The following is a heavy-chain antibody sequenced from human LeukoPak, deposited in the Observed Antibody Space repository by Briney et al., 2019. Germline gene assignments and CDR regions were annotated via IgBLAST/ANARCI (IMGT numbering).Heavy chain of an antibody. J-gene: IGHJ3*02. D-gene: IGHD3-22*01. Sequence: GGSLRLSCAASGFTFSSYEMNWVRQAPGKGLEWVSYISSSGSTIYYADSVKGRFTISRDNAKNSLYLQMNSLRAEDTAVYYCAGTYYYDSRDAFDIWGQGIMVTVSS. CDR1: GFTFSSYE. CDR3: AGTYYYDSRDAFDI. V-gene: IGHV3-48*03. CDR2: ISSSGSTI.